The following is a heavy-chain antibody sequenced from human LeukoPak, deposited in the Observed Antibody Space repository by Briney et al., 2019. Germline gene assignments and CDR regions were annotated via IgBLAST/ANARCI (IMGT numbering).Heavy chain of an antibody. J-gene: IGHJ4*02. Sequence: SSVKVSCKASGGTFSNYAISWVRQAPGQGLEWMGGIIPIFGTANYAQKFQGRVTITADKSTSTAYMELSSLRSEDTAVYYCARAGLLWFGELLSKGFDYWGQGTLVTVSS. V-gene: IGHV1-69*06. D-gene: IGHD3-10*01. CDR1: GGTFSNYA. CDR3: ARAGLLWFGELLSKGFDY. CDR2: IIPIFGTA.